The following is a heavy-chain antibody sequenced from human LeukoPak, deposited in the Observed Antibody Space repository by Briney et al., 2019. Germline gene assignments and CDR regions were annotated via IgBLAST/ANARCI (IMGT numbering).Heavy chain of an antibody. CDR3: ARDRRGGDAFDI. Sequence: ASVKVSCKASGYTFTDYYIHWVRQAPGQGLEWMAWINPHSGDTNYAPKFQGRITLTRDTSISTDYMELSSLTSDDTAMYYCARDRRGGDAFDIWGQGTMVTVSS. V-gene: IGHV1-2*02. CDR1: GYTFTDYY. CDR2: INPHSGDT. D-gene: IGHD6-25*01. J-gene: IGHJ3*02.